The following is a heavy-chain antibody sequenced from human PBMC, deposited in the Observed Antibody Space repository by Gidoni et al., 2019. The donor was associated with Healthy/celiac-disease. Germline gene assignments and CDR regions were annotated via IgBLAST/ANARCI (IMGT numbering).Heavy chain of an antibody. Sequence: QVQLVQSGAEVKKPGSSVKVSCKASGGTFSSYAISWVRQAPGQGLEWMGGIIPIFGTANYAQKFQGRVTITADESTSTAYMELSSLRSEDTAVYYCAREGASCSSTSCYFYYYYMDVWGKGTTVTVSS. D-gene: IGHD2-2*01. CDR1: GGTFSSYA. V-gene: IGHV1-69*01. J-gene: IGHJ6*03. CDR2: IIPIFGTA. CDR3: AREGASCSSTSCYFYYYYMDV.